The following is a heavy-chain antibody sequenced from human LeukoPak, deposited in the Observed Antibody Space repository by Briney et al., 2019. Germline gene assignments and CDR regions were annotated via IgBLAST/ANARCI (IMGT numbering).Heavy chain of an antibody. CDR3: ASNTGSDSSGYAY. CDR2: ISVYNGDT. CDR1: GYTFTSYG. Sequence: ASVKVSCKASGYTFTSYGITWVRQAPGQGLEWIGWISVYNGDTNYEQKLQGRVTMNTETSTSTAYMELRSLRSNDTAVYYCASNTGSDSSGYAYWGQGTLVTVSS. V-gene: IGHV1-18*01. J-gene: IGHJ4*02. D-gene: IGHD3-22*01.